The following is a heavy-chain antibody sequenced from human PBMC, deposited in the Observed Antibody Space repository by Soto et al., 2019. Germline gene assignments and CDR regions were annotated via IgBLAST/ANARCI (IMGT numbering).Heavy chain of an antibody. Sequence: QVQLVQSGAEVKKPGASVKVSCKASGYTFTSYGISWVRQAPGQGLVWRGWISAYNGNTNYAQQLQGRVTLTKDTYRSSASMGLTGLISADTAVYYCARTSENDYGDYVAWYFDRWGRGTLVTVSS. V-gene: IGHV1-18*01. CDR1: GYTFTSYG. J-gene: IGHJ2*01. D-gene: IGHD4-17*01. CDR3: ARTSENDYGDYVAWYFDR. CDR2: ISAYNGNT.